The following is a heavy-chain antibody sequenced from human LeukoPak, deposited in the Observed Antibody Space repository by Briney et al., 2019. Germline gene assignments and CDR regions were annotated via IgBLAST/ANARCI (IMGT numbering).Heavy chain of an antibody. CDR3: ARGGVKDSSGWSNWYLDL. J-gene: IGHJ2*01. V-gene: IGHV1-46*01. CDR1: GSTFATYY. D-gene: IGHD3-22*01. CDR2: MNPSGGTT. Sequence: ASAKVSCKASGSTFATYYMHWVRQAPGQGLEWMGMMNPSGGTTTYAQAFQDRVSMTSDTSTSTVYMELSSLRSEDTAVYYCARGGVKDSSGWSNWYLDLWGRGTLVTVSS.